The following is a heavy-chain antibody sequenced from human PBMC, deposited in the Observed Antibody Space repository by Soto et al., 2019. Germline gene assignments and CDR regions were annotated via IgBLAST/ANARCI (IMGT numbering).Heavy chain of an antibody. D-gene: IGHD5-12*01. J-gene: IGHJ6*02. Sequence: QVQLVQSGAEVKKPGASVKVSCKASGYTFTSYGISWVRQAPGQGLEWMGWISAYNGNTNYAQKLQGRVTMTTDTSTSTAYMELRSRRSDDTAVYYCARDDSGYDFPYYYYYGMDVWGQGTTVTVSS. CDR2: ISAYNGNT. CDR3: ARDDSGYDFPYYYYYGMDV. CDR1: GYTFTSYG. V-gene: IGHV1-18*01.